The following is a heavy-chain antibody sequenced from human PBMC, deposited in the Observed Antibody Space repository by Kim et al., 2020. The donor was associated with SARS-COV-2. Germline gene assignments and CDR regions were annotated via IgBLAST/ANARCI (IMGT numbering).Heavy chain of an antibody. V-gene: IGHV3-23*01. Sequence: GGSLRLSCVASGFTFTSYAMTWVRQAPGKALEWVSVISGAGDATHYADSVKGRFTISSDSSENTVYLQMSSLRVDDTVVYYCARSKIYSPEPFDPWGQGTLVTVSS. J-gene: IGHJ5*02. D-gene: IGHD5-12*01. CDR2: ISGAGDAT. CDR1: GFTFTSYA. CDR3: ARSKIYSPEPFDP.